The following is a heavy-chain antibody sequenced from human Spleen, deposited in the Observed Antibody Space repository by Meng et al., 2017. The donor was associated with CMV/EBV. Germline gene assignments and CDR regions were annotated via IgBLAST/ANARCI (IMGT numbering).Heavy chain of an antibody. J-gene: IGHJ4*02. Sequence: GESLKISCAASGFTVSSNYMSWVRQAPGKGLEWVSSISSSGGSTYYADSVKGRFTISRDNSKNTLYLQMNSLRAEDTAVYYCAKDPRGMYYYDSSGYRWGQGTLVTVSS. CDR3: AKDPRGMYYYDSSGYR. CDR1: GFTVSSNY. CDR2: ISSSGGST. D-gene: IGHD3-22*01. V-gene: IGHV3-23*01.